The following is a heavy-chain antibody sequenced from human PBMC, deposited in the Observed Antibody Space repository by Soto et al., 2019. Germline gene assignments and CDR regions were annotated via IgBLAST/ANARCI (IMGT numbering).Heavy chain of an antibody. CDR1: GFTFSSYA. D-gene: IGHD6-13*01. CDR2: ISGSGGST. Sequence: EVQLLESGGGLVQPGGSLRLSCAASGFTFSSYAMSWVRQAPGKGLEWVSAISGSGGSTYYADSVKGRFTISRDNSKNTLYLQMNSLRDEDTAVYYCAKVGCSSWYKKNAFDIWGQGTMVTVSS. J-gene: IGHJ3*02. CDR3: AKVGCSSWYKKNAFDI. V-gene: IGHV3-23*01.